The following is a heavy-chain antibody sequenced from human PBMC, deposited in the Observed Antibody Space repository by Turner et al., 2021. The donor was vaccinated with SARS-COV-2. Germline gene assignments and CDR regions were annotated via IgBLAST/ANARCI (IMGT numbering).Heavy chain of an antibody. D-gene: IGHD7-27*01. CDR3: ARDSTPNWASVDYFDY. J-gene: IGHJ4*02. CDR1: GYTFTGYY. Sequence: QVQLVQSGAEVKKPGASVKVSCKASGYTFTGYYMHWVRPAPGQGLEWMGWINPNSGGTNYAQKIRGRVTMTRDTSISTAYMELSRLRSDDTAVYYCARDSTPNWASVDYFDYWGQGTLVTVSS. V-gene: IGHV1-2*02. CDR2: INPNSGGT.